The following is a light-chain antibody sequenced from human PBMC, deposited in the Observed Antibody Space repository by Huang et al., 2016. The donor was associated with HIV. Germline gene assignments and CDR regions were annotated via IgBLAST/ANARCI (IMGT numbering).Light chain of an antibody. CDR1: QSVSSH. J-gene: IGKJ1*01. CDR3: QQRSNWPWT. V-gene: IGKV3-11*01. Sequence: EIVLTQSPATLSLSPGERATLSCSASQSVSSHLAWYQQKVGQALRLLIYDASSRATGIPARFSGSGSGTDFTLTISSLEPEDFAVYYCQQRSNWPWTFGQGTKVEIK. CDR2: DAS.